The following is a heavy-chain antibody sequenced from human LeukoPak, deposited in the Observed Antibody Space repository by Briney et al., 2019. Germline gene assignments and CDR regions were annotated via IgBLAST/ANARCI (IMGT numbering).Heavy chain of an antibody. J-gene: IGHJ5*02. Sequence: AEALSLACTVSGGSISGYSWTWIRQPPGQGLEWIGYFHNSRTTSYDPSLTGRVIISVDTAMDQISLKLNAVTAADTAVYYCARGHLGLSPWGQGTLVTVSS. V-gene: IGHV4-59*01. CDR2: FHNSRTT. CDR3: ARGHLGLSP. D-gene: IGHD3-10*01. CDR1: GGSISGYS.